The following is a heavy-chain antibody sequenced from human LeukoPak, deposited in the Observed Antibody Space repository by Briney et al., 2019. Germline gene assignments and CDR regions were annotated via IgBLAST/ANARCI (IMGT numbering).Heavy chain of an antibody. Sequence: PSETLSLTCAVSGGSISSSNWWSWVRQPPGKGLEWIGEIYHSGSTNYNPSLKSRVTISLDTSKNQFSLKLSSVTAADTAVYFCARADYYYDSSGYYPVVRYNWFDPWGQGTLVTVSS. J-gene: IGHJ5*02. CDR1: GGSISSSNW. V-gene: IGHV4-4*02. D-gene: IGHD3-22*01. CDR3: ARADYYYDSSGYYPVVRYNWFDP. CDR2: IYHSGST.